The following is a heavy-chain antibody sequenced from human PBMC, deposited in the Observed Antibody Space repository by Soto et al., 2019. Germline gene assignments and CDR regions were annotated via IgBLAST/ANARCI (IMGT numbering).Heavy chain of an antibody. CDR1: GASVKTGGYY. CDR3: AKEKAAAGQTIADV. V-gene: IGHV4-31*03. Sequence: PSETLSLTCTVSGASVKTGGYYWTWIRQFPGKGLEWMGYIFYLSTTYYNPSLASRIAMSLDLSKNQFSLNLSSVTAADTAVYYCAKEKAAAGQTIADVWGKGTTVTVSS. J-gene: IGHJ6*04. D-gene: IGHD6-13*01. CDR2: IFYLSTT.